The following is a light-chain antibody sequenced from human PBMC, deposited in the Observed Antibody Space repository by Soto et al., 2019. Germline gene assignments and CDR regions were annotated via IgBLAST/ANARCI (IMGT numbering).Light chain of an antibody. V-gene: IGKV1-5*03. J-gene: IGKJ2*01. CDR3: HQYNSYSPYT. Sequence: DIQMTQSPSTLSASVGDRVTITCRASQSISSWLAWYQQKPGKAPKLLIYKASSLESGVPSRFSGSESGTEFTLTISSLQPDDFATYYCHQYNSYSPYTFGQGTKLEIK. CDR2: KAS. CDR1: QSISSW.